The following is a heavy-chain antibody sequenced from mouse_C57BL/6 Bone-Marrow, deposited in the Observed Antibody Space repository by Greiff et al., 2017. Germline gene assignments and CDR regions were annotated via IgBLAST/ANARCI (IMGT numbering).Heavy chain of an antibody. CDR1: GSTFSDFY. V-gene: IGHV7-1*01. Sequence: EVMLVESGGGLVQSGRSLRLSCATSGSTFSDFYMEWVRQAPGKGLEWIAASRNKANDYTTEYSASVKGRFIVSRDTSQSILYLQMNALRAEDTAIYYCARDARDYDWYFGVWGTGTTVTVSS. J-gene: IGHJ1*03. D-gene: IGHD2-4*01. CDR2: SRNKANDYTT. CDR3: ARDARDYDWYFGV.